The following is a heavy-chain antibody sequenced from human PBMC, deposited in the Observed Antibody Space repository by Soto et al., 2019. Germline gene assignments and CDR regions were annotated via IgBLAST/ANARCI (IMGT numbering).Heavy chain of an antibody. CDR2: IIPILGIA. J-gene: IGHJ4*02. V-gene: IGHV1-69*02. D-gene: IGHD2-15*01. CDR1: GGTFSSYT. Sequence: ASVKVSCKASGGTFSSYTISWVLRAPGQGLEWMGRIIPILGIANYAQKFQGRVTITADKSTSTAYMELSSLRSEDTAVYYCARGGCSGGSCYSDYWGQGTLVTVSS. CDR3: ARGGCSGGSCYSDY.